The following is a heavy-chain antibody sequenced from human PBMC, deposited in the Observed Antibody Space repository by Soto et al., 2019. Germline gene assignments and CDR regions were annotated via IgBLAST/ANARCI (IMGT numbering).Heavy chain of an antibody. D-gene: IGHD3-22*01. Sequence: QLQLQESGPGLVKPSETLSLTCTVSGGSFSSSTYYWGWIRQPPGKGLEWIGSMYSGGNTYYNPSLKSRVTASVDTSKSRISLKLTSVTAADTAMYYCARQHYDSTCYYYGAWGEGTLDTDSS. CDR2: MYSGGNT. CDR3: ARQHYDSTCYYYGA. V-gene: IGHV4-39*01. J-gene: IGHJ5*02. CDR1: GGSFSSSTYY.